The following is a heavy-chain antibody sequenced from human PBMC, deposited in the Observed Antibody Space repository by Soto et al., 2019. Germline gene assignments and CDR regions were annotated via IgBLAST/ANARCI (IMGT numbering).Heavy chain of an antibody. CDR1: GFSLSTSGVG. CDR3: XXLPCSGXXCYWFSFSGMDV. J-gene: IGHJ6*02. V-gene: IGHV2-5*02. D-gene: IGHD2-15*01. Sequence: QITLKESGPTLVKPTQTLTLTCTFSGFSLSTSGVGVAWIRQPPGKALEWLALIYWDDDKRYRPSLESRLTITKDXXXXXXXXXXXXXXSXXXXXXXXXXLPCSGXXCYWFSFSGMDVWGQGTTVTVSS. CDR2: IYWDDDK.